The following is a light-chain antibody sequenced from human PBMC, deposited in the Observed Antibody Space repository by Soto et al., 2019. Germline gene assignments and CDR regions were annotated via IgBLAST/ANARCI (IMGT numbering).Light chain of an antibody. Sequence: DIVLTQSPGTLSLSPGERATISCRASQSVSSSYLAWYQQKPRPAPRLLIYGASSRATGIPDRFSGSGSGTDFTLTISRLEPEDFAVYYCQQYGSSAWTFGQGTKVEIK. J-gene: IGKJ1*01. CDR2: GAS. V-gene: IGKV3-20*01. CDR3: QQYGSSAWT. CDR1: QSVSSSY.